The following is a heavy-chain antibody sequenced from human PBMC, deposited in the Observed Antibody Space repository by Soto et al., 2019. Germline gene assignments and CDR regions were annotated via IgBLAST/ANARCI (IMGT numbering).Heavy chain of an antibody. J-gene: IGHJ4*02. V-gene: IGHV1-46*04. CDR3: ARSYPDISARSYFDN. Sequence: QVQLVQSGAEVKKPGASVKLPCKASGYIFTKYSMHWVRQAPGQGLEWMGMINSSGGGTSYAQKLQGRATMTRDTSTRTDYMEVSSLRSEDTAVYYCARSYPDISARSYFDNWGQGTLVTVSS. CDR1: GYIFTKYS. CDR2: INSSGGGT. D-gene: IGHD3-16*01.